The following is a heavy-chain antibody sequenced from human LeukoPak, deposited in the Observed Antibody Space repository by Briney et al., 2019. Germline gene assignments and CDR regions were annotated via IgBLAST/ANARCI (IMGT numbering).Heavy chain of an antibody. CDR2: IYYSGST. D-gene: IGHD1-26*01. V-gene: IGHV4-39*07. J-gene: IGHJ3*02. CDR1: GGSISSSSYY. Sequence: PSETLSLTCTVSGGSISSSSYYWGWIRQPPGKGLEWIGSIYYSGSTYYNPSLKSRVTISVDTSKNQFSLKLSSVTAADTAVYYCAGVDVVGATWDAFDIWGQGTMVTVSS. CDR3: AGVDVVGATWDAFDI.